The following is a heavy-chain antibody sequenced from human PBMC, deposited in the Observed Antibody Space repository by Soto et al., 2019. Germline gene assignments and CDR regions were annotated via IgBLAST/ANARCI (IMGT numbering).Heavy chain of an antibody. CDR2: IIPIFGTA. V-gene: IGHV1-69*13. CDR1: GATFSSYA. J-gene: IGHJ4*02. Sequence: SVKVSCKAPGATFSSYAISWMRQAPGQGLEWMRGIIPIFGTANYAQKFQGRVTITADESTSTAYMELSSLRSEDTAVYYCARDSSSSWYPYVDYWGQGTLVTV. D-gene: IGHD6-13*01. CDR3: ARDSSSSWYPYVDY.